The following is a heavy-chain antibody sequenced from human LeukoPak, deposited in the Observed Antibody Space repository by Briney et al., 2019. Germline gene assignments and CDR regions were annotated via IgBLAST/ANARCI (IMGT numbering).Heavy chain of an antibody. CDR2: IYPGDSDT. J-gene: IGHJ4*02. V-gene: IGHV5-51*01. CDR3: ARPYCSGGSCYGYFDY. D-gene: IGHD2-15*01. Sequence: GESLKISCKGSGYSFTSYWIGWVRQMPGKGLKWMGIIYPGDSDTRYSPSFQGQVTISADKSISTAYLQWSSLKASDTAMYYCARPYCSGGSCYGYFDYWGQGTLVTVSS. CDR1: GYSFTSYW.